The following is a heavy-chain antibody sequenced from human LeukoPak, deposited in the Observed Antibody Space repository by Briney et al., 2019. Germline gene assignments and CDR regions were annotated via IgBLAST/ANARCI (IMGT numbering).Heavy chain of an antibody. CDR3: AREQGIYYYDSSGFDY. V-gene: IGHV4-59*01. Sequence: SETLSLTCTVSGGSISSYYWSWIRQPPGKGLEWIGYIYYSGSTNYNPSLKSRVTISVDTSKNQFSLKLSSVTAADTAVYYCAREQGIYYYDSSGFDYWGRGTLVTVSS. D-gene: IGHD3-22*01. J-gene: IGHJ4*02. CDR2: IYYSGST. CDR1: GGSISSYY.